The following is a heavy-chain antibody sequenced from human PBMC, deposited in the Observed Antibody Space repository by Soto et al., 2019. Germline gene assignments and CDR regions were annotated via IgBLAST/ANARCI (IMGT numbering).Heavy chain of an antibody. CDR1: GYTFTSYA. Sequence: QVQLVQSGAEVKKPGASVKVSCKASGYTFTSYAMHWVRQAPGQRLEWMGWINAGNGNTKYSQKLQGRVTITRDTSASTAYMELSSLRSEDTAVYYCASHPLLWFGSNYNWFDPWGQGTLVTVSS. V-gene: IGHV1-3*01. CDR2: INAGNGNT. J-gene: IGHJ5*02. CDR3: ASHPLLWFGSNYNWFDP. D-gene: IGHD3-10*01.